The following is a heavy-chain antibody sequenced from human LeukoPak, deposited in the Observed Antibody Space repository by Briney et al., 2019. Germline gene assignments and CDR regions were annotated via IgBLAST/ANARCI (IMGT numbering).Heavy chain of an antibody. CDR3: ARVEGSYPSYYFDY. D-gene: IGHD1-26*01. Sequence: SETLSLTCAVYGGSISSSNWWSWVRQPPGKGLEWIGEIYHSGSTNYNPSLKSRVTISVDKSKNQFSLKLSSVTAADTAVYYCARVEGSYPSYYFDYWGQGTLVTVSS. CDR2: IYHSGST. V-gene: IGHV4-4*02. J-gene: IGHJ4*02. CDR1: GGSISSSNW.